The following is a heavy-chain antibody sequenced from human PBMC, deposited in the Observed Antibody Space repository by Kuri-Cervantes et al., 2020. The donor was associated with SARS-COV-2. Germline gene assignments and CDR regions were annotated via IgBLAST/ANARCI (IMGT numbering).Heavy chain of an antibody. D-gene: IGHD6-13*01. CDR3: ARDCSSPYKYYYYYYMDV. J-gene: IGHJ6*03. CDR2: INQDGSEE. Sequence: GGSLRLSCAASGFTFSDKWMSWVRQAPGKGLEWVANINQDGSEEFYVESVKGRFTISRDNARNSLYLQMNSLRAEDTALYYCARDCSSPYKYYYYYYMDVWGKGTTVTVSS. V-gene: IGHV3-7*01. CDR1: GFTFSDKW.